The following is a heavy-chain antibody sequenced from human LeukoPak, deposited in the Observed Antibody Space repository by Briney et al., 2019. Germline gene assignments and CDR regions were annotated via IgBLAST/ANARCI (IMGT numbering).Heavy chain of an antibody. CDR3: AHSPPVRGVIIANFDY. D-gene: IGHD3-10*01. CDR1: GFSLSTSGVA. J-gene: IGHJ4*02. CDR2: IYWNDDK. V-gene: IGHV2-5*01. Sequence: SGPTLVNPTQTLTLTCTFSGFSLSTSGVAVGWIRQPPGKALEWLGIIYWNDDKRYSPSLKSRLTITKDTSKNQVVLTMTNMDPVDTATYYCAHSPPVRGVIIANFDYWGQGTLVTVSS.